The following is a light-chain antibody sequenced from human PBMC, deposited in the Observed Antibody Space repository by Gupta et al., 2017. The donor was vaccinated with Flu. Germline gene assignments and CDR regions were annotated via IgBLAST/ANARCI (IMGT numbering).Light chain of an antibody. CDR2: ASS. J-gene: IGKJ4*02. Sequence: GTLSLSPGERATLSCRASLSVSRNSLAWYQQTPGQPPRLLIYASSTRATGVPDRFSGSGSGTDFTLTISSLEPEDFAVFYCQQDGSSPLTFGGGTKVEI. CDR3: QQDGSSPLT. CDR1: LSVSRNS. V-gene: IGKV3-20*01.